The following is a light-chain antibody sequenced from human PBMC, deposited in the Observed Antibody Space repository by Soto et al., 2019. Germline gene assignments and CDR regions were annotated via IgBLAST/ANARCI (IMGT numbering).Light chain of an antibody. Sequence: QSALTQPASVSGSPGQSITISCTGTSSDVGGYNSVSWYQHHPGKAPKLMIYDVSNRPSGVSDRFSASKSGNTASLTISGLQAEDEADYYCSSYTSSSTLVFGGGTKVTVL. J-gene: IGLJ2*01. CDR1: SSDVGGYNS. V-gene: IGLV2-14*03. CDR2: DVS. CDR3: SSYTSSSTLV.